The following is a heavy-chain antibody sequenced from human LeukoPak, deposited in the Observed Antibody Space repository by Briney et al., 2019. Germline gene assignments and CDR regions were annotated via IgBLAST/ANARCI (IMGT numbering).Heavy chain of an antibody. J-gene: IGHJ4*02. Sequence: GGSLRLSCAAPGFAFSTYAMTWVRQAPEKGLQWVSAISTSGRATYYADSVEGRFTISRDNSKNTLYLQLNSLRADDTAVYYCAKARGSSVYEQFDYWGQGTQVTVSP. V-gene: IGHV3-23*01. CDR2: ISTSGRAT. CDR1: GFAFSTYA. CDR3: AKARGSSVYEQFDY. D-gene: IGHD5/OR15-5a*01.